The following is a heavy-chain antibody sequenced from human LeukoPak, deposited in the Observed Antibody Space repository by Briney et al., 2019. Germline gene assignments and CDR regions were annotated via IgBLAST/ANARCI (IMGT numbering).Heavy chain of an antibody. J-gene: IGHJ3*02. CDR3: AGCSSTSHDAFDI. CDR2: FYPGDSDT. Sequence: GESLKISCKGSGYSLTSYWIGWVRQMPGKGLEWMGIFYPGDSDTRYSPSFQGPVTISADKSISTAYLQWSSLKASDTAMYYCAGCSSTSHDAFDIWGQGTMVTVSS. D-gene: IGHD2-2*01. CDR1: GYSLTSYW. V-gene: IGHV5-51*01.